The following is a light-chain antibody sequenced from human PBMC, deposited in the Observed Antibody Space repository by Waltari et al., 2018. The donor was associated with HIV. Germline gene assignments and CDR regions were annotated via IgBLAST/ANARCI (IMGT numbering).Light chain of an antibody. J-gene: IGLJ1*01. CDR1: SSNIGAGYD. Sequence: QSVLTQPPSVSGAPGQRVTISCTGSSSNIGAGYDVHWYQQLPGTAPKLLIYDNTNRPSGFPDRISGSKSGTSASLAITGLQAEDEADYYCQSYDSSLSGYVFGTGTKVTVL. CDR3: QSYDSSLSGYV. V-gene: IGLV1-40*01. CDR2: DNT.